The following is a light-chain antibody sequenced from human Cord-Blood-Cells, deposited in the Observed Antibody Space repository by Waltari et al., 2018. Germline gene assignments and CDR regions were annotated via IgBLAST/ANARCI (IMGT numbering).Light chain of an antibody. J-gene: IGKJ3*01. CDR3: QQSYSTPFT. CDR1: QSISSY. V-gene: IGKV1-39*01. Sequence: DIQMTQSPSSLSASVGDRVTITCRASQSISSYLNLYQQKPGKAPKLLIYAASSLQSGVPSRFSGSGSGTDFTLTISSLQPEDFATYDCQQSYSTPFTFGPGTKVDIK. CDR2: AAS.